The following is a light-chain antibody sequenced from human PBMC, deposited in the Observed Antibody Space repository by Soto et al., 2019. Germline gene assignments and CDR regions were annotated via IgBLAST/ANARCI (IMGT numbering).Light chain of an antibody. V-gene: IGLV2-14*01. Sequence: QSVLTQPASVSGSPGQSITISCTGTSSDVGGYNYVSWYQQHPGKAPKLMIYEVNNRPSGVPDRFSGSKSGTSASLAITGLRAEDEADYYCQSYDNILSGPLFGGGTKLTVL. CDR2: EVN. CDR1: SSDVGGYNY. J-gene: IGLJ3*02. CDR3: QSYDNILSGPL.